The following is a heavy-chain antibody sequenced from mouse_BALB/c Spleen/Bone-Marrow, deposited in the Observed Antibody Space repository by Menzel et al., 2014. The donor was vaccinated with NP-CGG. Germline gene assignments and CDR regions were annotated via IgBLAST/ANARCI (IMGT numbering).Heavy chain of an antibody. D-gene: IGHD1-1*01. J-gene: IGHJ2*01. CDR1: GSSLXDYG. V-gene: IGHV2-6-7*01. CDR2: IWGDGRT. CDR3: ARNYYDSSFYFDY. Sequence: VKLVESGPGLVSPSQGLSITCTVSGSSLXDYGVNWVRQPPGKGLEWLGMIWGDGRTDYNSALKSRLSISKDNSKSQVFLKMNSLQTDDTARYYCARNYYDSSFYFDYWGQGTTLIVSS.